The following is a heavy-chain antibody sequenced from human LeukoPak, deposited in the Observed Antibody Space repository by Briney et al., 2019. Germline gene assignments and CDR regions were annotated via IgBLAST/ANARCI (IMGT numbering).Heavy chain of an antibody. CDR1: GFTFRGYW. V-gene: IGHV3-7*01. D-gene: IGHD1-26*01. Sequence: GGSLRLSCAASGFTFRGYWMSWVRQAPGEGLEWVANIKQDGTEKYYADSVKGRFTISRDNAKNSLYLQMNRLRADDTAVYYCARDGYSGSYYVYRGRGTLVSVPS. CDR2: IKQDGTEK. CDR3: ARDGYSGSYYVY. J-gene: IGHJ4*02.